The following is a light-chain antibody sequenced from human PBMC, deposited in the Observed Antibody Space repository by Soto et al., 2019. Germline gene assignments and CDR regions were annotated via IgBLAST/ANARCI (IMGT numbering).Light chain of an antibody. CDR2: YAS. CDR1: QSVTSN. Sequence: EQVMTQSPATLSVPPGERASLSFRASQSVTSNLAWYQHKPGQAPRLLISYASSGATGFPARFSGSGSGTEFTLTINNLQSEDCAIYYCQQYHRWTVTFGRGTKVDIK. CDR3: QQYHRWTVT. J-gene: IGKJ4*01. V-gene: IGKV3-15*01.